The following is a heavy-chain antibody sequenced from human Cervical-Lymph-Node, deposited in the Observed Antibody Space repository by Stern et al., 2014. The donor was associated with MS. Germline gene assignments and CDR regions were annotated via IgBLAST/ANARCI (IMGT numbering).Heavy chain of an antibody. CDR3: AKSTVTSLSDY. CDR2: ISGSGGST. CDR1: GFTFSSHA. Sequence: EVQLVESGGGLVQPGGSLRLSCAASGFTFSSHAMSGVRQAPGKGPDGVSAISGSGGSTYSADSVKGRFTISRDNSKNTLYLQMNSLRAEDTAVYYCAKSTVTSLSDYWGQGTLVTVSS. J-gene: IGHJ4*02. D-gene: IGHD4-17*01. V-gene: IGHV3-23*04.